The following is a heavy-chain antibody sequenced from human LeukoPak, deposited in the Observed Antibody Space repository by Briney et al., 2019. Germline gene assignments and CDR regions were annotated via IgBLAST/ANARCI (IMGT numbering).Heavy chain of an antibody. J-gene: IGHJ4*02. Sequence: ASVKVSCKASGYTFTGYYMHWVRQAPGQGLEWMGWINPNSGATNYAQKFQGRVTMTRDTSISTAYMELSRLRSDDTAVYYCARGAQSIAARRGSDYWGQGTLVTVSS. V-gene: IGHV1-2*02. D-gene: IGHD6-6*01. CDR1: GYTFTGYY. CDR3: ARGAQSIAARRGSDY. CDR2: INPNSGAT.